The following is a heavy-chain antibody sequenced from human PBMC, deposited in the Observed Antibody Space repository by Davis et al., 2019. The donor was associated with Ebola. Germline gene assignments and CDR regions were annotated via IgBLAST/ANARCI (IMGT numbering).Heavy chain of an antibody. V-gene: IGHV4-59*01. J-gene: IGHJ4*02. CDR1: VGPISNYY. Sequence: MPSETLSLTCDVSVGPISNYYWSCIRQAPGKGLEWIAYIHNSGNTKYNPSLRSRVIISLDTSKNQFSLRLNSVTAADTAMYYCASGVFGVTYYFDHWGQGALVTVSS. D-gene: IGHD3-3*01. CDR2: IHNSGNT. CDR3: ASGVFGVTYYFDH.